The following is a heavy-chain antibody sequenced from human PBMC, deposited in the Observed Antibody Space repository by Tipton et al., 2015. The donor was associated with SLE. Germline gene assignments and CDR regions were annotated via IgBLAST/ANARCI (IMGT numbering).Heavy chain of an antibody. CDR1: GASISSYY. D-gene: IGHD4-23*01. V-gene: IGHV4-59*07. Sequence: TLSLTCTVSGASISSYYWTWIRQPPGKALEWIGYIYISGSTKYNPSLESRVSMSVDRTKNQFSLKLSSVTAADTAVYYCARTPGGNWFYYYGMDVWGQGTTVTVSS. J-gene: IGHJ6*02. CDR3: ARTPGGNWFYYYGMDV. CDR2: IYISGST.